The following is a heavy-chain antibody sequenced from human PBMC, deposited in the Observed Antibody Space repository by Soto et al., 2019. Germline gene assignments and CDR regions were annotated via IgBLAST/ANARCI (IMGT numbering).Heavy chain of an antibody. CDR3: AKVRGLKYYDFWSGYQATYYFDY. Sequence: GGSLRLSCAASGFTFSSYAMSWVRQAPGKGLEWVSAISGSGGSTYYADSVKGRFTISRDNSKNTLYLQMNSLRAEDTAVYYCAKVRGLKYYDFWSGYQATYYFDYWGQGTLVTVSS. CDR2: ISGSGGST. J-gene: IGHJ4*02. D-gene: IGHD3-3*01. CDR1: GFTFSSYA. V-gene: IGHV3-23*01.